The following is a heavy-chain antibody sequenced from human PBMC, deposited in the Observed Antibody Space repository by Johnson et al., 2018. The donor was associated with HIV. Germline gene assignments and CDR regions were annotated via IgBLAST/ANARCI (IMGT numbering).Heavy chain of an antibody. J-gene: IGHJ3*02. CDR3: ATELLRTEHDVFDI. CDR2: IWYDGINK. CDR1: GFTFSSYG. D-gene: IGHD3-10*01. V-gene: IGHV3-33*01. Sequence: QVQLVESGGGVVQPGRSLRLSCAAFGFTFSSYGIHWVRQAPGKGLEWVAVIWYDGINKYYADSVKGRFTISRDNSKNTLYLQMNSLRAEDTAVYYCATELLRTEHDVFDIWGQGTMVTVSS.